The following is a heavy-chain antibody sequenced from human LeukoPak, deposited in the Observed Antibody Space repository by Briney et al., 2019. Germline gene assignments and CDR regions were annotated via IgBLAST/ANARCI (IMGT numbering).Heavy chain of an antibody. J-gene: IGHJ5*02. CDR1: GFTFSSYA. D-gene: IGHD6-13*01. Sequence: GGSLRLSCAASGFTFSSYAMSWVRQAPGKGLEWVSAISGSGGSTYYADSVKGRFTISRDNSKNTLYLQMNSLRAEDTAVYYCAKDFWQQVSPNWFDPWGQGTLVTVSS. CDR2: ISGSGGST. V-gene: IGHV3-23*01. CDR3: AKDFWQQVSPNWFDP.